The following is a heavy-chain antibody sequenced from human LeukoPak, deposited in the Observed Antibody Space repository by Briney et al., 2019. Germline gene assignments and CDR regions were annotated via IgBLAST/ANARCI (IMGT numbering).Heavy chain of an antibody. CDR2: ISAYNGNT. Sequence: ASVKVSRKASGYTFTSYGISWVRQAPGRGLEWMGWISAYNGNTNYAQKLQGRVTMTTDTSTSTAYMELRSLRSDDTAVYYCAREKRQYYDFWSGYSTGYYYYGMDVWGQGTTVTVSS. J-gene: IGHJ6*02. CDR1: GYTFTSYG. CDR3: AREKRQYYDFWSGYSTGYYYYGMDV. D-gene: IGHD3-3*01. V-gene: IGHV1-18*01.